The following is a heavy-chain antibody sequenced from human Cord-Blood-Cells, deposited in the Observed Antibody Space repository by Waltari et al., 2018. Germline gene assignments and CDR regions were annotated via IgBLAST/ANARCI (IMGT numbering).Heavy chain of an antibody. CDR3: ARGGGYDFWSGYYYYYYMDV. Sequence: QLQLQESGPGLVKPSETLSLTCTVSGGSISSSSYYWGCIRQPPGTGLEWIGRIYYSGGTYYNPSLKSRVTISVDTSKNQFSLKLSSVTAADTAVYYCARGGGYDFWSGYYYYYYMDVWGKGTTVTVSS. V-gene: IGHV4-39*01. CDR2: IYYSGGT. CDR1: GGSISSSSYY. D-gene: IGHD3-3*01. J-gene: IGHJ6*03.